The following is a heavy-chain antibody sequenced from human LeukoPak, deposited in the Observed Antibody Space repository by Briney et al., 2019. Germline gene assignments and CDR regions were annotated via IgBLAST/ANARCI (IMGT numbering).Heavy chain of an antibody. V-gene: IGHV3-48*03. CDR3: AELGITMIGGV. CDR2: ISSSGSTI. Sequence: GGSLRLSCAASGFTFSSYEMNWVRQAPGKGPEWVSYISSSGSTIYYADSVKGRFTISRDNAKNSLYLQMNSLRAEDTAVYYCAELGITMIGGVWGKGTTITISS. J-gene: IGHJ6*04. CDR1: GFTFSSYE. D-gene: IGHD3-10*02.